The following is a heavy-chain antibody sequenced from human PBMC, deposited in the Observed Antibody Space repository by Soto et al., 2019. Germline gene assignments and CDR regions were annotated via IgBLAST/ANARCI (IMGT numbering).Heavy chain of an antibody. D-gene: IGHD6-19*01. CDR1: GFTFSSYA. Sequence: QVQLVESGGGVVQPGRSLRLSCVASGFTFSSYAMHWVRQAPGKGLEWVAVISYDGSNKYYADSVKGRFTISRDNSKTLYLQMNSLRAEDTAVYYCVRDKSPYSSGWHNRHFDYWGHGTLVTVSS. CDR2: ISYDGSNK. V-gene: IGHV3-30-3*01. CDR3: VRDKSPYSSGWHNRHFDY. J-gene: IGHJ4*01.